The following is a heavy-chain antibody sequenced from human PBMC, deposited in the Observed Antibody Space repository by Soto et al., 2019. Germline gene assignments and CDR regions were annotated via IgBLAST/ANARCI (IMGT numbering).Heavy chain of an antibody. CDR2: INAGNGNT. CDR3: ARYYYGSGSYYNDPSYYYYYYYMDV. Sequence: GASVKVSCKASGYTFTSYAMHWVRQAPGQRLEWMGWINAGNGNTKYSQKFQGRVTITRDTSASTAYMELSSLRSEDTAVYYCARYYYGSGSYYNDPSYYYYYYYMDVWGKGTTVTVSS. D-gene: IGHD3-10*01. J-gene: IGHJ6*03. CDR1: GYTFTSYA. V-gene: IGHV1-3*01.